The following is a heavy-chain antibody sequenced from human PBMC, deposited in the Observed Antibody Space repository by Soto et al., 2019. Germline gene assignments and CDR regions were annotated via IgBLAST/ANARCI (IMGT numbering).Heavy chain of an antibody. CDR3: IQSRCGGDCLQSYASYYYYGMDV. D-gene: IGHD2-21*02. CDR2: IYWYDDK. Sequence: QITLKESGPTLVKPTQTLTLTCTFSAFSLSTGGVGVGWIRQPPGKALEWLALIYWYDDKRYSPSLRSRLTITKDTSKNQVVLTMTNMDPVDKATYYCIQSRCGGDCLQSYASYYYYGMDVWGQGTTVTVSS. CDR1: AFSLSTGGVG. V-gene: IGHV2-5*01. J-gene: IGHJ6*02.